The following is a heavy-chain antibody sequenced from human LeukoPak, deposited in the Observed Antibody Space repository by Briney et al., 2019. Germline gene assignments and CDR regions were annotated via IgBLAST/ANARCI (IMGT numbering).Heavy chain of an antibody. V-gene: IGHV3-48*03. CDR3: AREPERGYSYGLWFQH. Sequence: PGGSLRLSCAASGFTFSSYEMNWVRQAPGKGLEWVSYISSSGSTIYYADSVKGRFTISRDNAKNSLYLQMNSLRAEDTAVYYCAREPERGYSYGLWFQHWGQGTLLTVSS. CDR1: GFTFSSYE. D-gene: IGHD5-18*01. J-gene: IGHJ1*01. CDR2: ISSSGSTI.